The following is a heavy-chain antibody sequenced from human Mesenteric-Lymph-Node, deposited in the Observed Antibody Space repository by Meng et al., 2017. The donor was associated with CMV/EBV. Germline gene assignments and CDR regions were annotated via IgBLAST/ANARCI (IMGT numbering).Heavy chain of an antibody. CDR1: GGSFSGYY. J-gene: IGHJ4*02. CDR3: ARHQRWLKSEGGFNY. D-gene: IGHD4-23*01. CDR2: INHSGST. Sequence: QGQLQQWCEGLLKPSETLSLTCAVYGGSFSGYYWSWIRQPPGKGLEWIGEINHSGSTNYNPSLKSRVTISVDTSKNQFSLKLSSVTAADTAVYYCARHQRWLKSEGGFNYWGQGTLVTVSS. V-gene: IGHV4-34*01.